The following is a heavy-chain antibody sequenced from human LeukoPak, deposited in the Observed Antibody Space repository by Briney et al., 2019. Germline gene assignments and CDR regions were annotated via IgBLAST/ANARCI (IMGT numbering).Heavy chain of an antibody. V-gene: IGHV1-18*04. J-gene: IGHJ3*02. CDR2: ISAKSGNT. D-gene: IGHD1-26*01. CDR1: GYTFTGYY. Sequence: GASVKVSCKASGYTFTGYYMRWVRQAPGQGLEWMGSISAKSGNTNYAQKRQGRFTMTTDTSTSTDYMELRSLRSDNTGVYYCAREASGSYGNDAFDICVQGRMVTVSS. CDR3: AREASGSYGNDAFDI.